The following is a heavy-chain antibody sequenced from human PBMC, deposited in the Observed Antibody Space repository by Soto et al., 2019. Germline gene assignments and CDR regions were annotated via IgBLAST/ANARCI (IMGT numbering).Heavy chain of an antibody. D-gene: IGHD3-16*01. Sequence: GGSLRLSCAASGFTFSSYSMNWVRQAPGKGLEWVSSISSSSSYIYYADSVKGRFTISRDNAKNSLYLQMNSLRAEDTAVYYCARDGVDYYYYMDVWGKGNTVTVSS. V-gene: IGHV3-21*01. CDR2: ISSSSSYI. J-gene: IGHJ6*03. CDR3: ARDGVDYYYYMDV. CDR1: GFTFSSYS.